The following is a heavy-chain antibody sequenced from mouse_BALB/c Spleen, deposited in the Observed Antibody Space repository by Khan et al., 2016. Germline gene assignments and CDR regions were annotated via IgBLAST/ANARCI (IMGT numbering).Heavy chain of an antibody. D-gene: IGHD2-1*01. Sequence: QVQLQQPGAELVRPGASVKLSCKASAYTFTSYWINWVKQRPGQGLEWIGNIYPSDTYTNYNQKFKDKATLTVDKSSSTAYMQLSSQTSEDSAVYYCTRDYFGTHMEYWGQGTSVTVSS. CDR3: TRDYFGTHMEY. V-gene: IGHV1-69*02. CDR2: IYPSDTYT. CDR1: AYTFTSYW. J-gene: IGHJ4*01.